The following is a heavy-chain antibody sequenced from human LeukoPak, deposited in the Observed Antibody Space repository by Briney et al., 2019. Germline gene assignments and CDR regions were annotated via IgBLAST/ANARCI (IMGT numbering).Heavy chain of an antibody. J-gene: IGHJ4*02. CDR2: ISSTSRSSYI. V-gene: IGHV3-21*01. CDR1: GFSFSSYS. CDR3: ARVKRFADYFDY. Sequence: PGGSLRLSCAASGFSFSSYSMNWVRQAPGKGLEWVSSISSTSRSSYIFYAESVKGRFTISRDNTKNSLFLQMNSLVAEDTAVYYCARVKRFADYFDYWGQGTLVTVSS. D-gene: IGHD3-10*01.